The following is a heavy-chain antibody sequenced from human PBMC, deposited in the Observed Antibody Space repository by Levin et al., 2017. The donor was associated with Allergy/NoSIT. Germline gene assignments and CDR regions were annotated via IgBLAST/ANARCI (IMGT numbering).Heavy chain of an antibody. V-gene: IGHV1-69*13. CDR2: IIPIFGTA. Sequence: SVKVSCKASGGTFSSYAISWVRQAPGQGLEWMGGIIPIFGTANYAQKFQGRVTITADESTSTAYMELSSLRSEDTAVYYCARGGPIVPAAIGHYYYYGMDVWGQGTTVTVSS. CDR3: ARGGPIVPAAIGHYYYYGMDV. J-gene: IGHJ6*02. D-gene: IGHD2-2*01. CDR1: GGTFSSYA.